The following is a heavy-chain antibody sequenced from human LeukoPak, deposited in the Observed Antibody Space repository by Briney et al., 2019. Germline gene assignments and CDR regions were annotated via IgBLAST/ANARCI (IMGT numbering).Heavy chain of an antibody. V-gene: IGHV3-48*02. J-gene: IGHJ6*02. CDR2: ISSSSSTM. D-gene: IGHD3-10*01. CDR3: ARRSGSGRRGMDV. CDR1: GFTFSSYS. Sequence: GGSLRLSCAASGFTFSSYSMNWVRQAPGKGLEWVSYISSSSSTMYYADSVKGRFTISRDNAKNSLYVQLNSLRDEDTAVYYCARRSGSGRRGMDVWGQGTTVTVSS.